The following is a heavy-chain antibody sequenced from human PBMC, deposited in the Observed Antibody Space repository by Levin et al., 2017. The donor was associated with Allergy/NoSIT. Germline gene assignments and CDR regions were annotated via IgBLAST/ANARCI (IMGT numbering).Heavy chain of an antibody. V-gene: IGHV3-21*01. CDR1: GFTFSSYS. D-gene: IGHD3-3*01. J-gene: IGHJ6*02. CDR3: ARSPAGSFYDFWSGNDSGMWEYGMDV. CDR2: ISSSSSYI. Sequence: GGSLRLSCAASGFTFSSYSMNWVRQAPGKGLEWVSSISSSSSYIYYADSVKGRFTISRDNAKNSLYLQMNSLRAEDTAVYYCARSPAGSFYDFWSGNDSGMWEYGMDVWGQGTTVTVSS.